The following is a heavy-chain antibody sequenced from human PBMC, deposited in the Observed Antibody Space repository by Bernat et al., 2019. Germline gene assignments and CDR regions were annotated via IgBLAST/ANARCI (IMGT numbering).Heavy chain of an antibody. D-gene: IGHD2-15*01. J-gene: IGHJ4*02. CDR3: ARVGYCSGGSCSYFDY. CDR2: INPGNGNT. CDR1: GYSFTTYA. Sequence: QVQLLQSETEVKKPGASVKVSCKASGYSFTTYAIHWVRQAPGQSLEWVGWINPGNGNTKYSQNFQGRVTFTRDASATTAYMEMSSLTSEDTAVYYCARVGYCSGGSCSYFDYWGQGTLVTVSS. V-gene: IGHV1-3*01.